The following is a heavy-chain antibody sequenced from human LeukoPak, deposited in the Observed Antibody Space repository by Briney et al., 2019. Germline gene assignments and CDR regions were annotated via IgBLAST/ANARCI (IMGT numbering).Heavy chain of an antibody. V-gene: IGHV3-23*01. Sequence: PGGSLRLSCAASGFTFSRYAMSWVRQAPGKGLQWVSSISDAGGTIYNADSVKGRFTISRDSSKSTLYLQMDSLRAEDTALYYCAKDLRGSGFNWFDPWGQGTLVTVSS. CDR1: GFTFSRYA. D-gene: IGHD3-10*01. CDR2: ISDAGGTI. CDR3: AKDLRGSGFNWFDP. J-gene: IGHJ5*02.